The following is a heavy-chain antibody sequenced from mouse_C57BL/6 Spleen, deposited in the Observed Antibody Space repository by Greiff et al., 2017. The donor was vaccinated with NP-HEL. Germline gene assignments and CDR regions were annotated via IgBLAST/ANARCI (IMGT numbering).Heavy chain of an antibody. CDR3: ASGEDYYGSSYHFDY. CDR2: IDPSDSYT. D-gene: IGHD1-1*01. J-gene: IGHJ2*01. V-gene: IGHV1-59*01. Sequence: QVQLQQPGAELVRPGTSVKLSCKASGYTFTSYWMHWVKQRPGQGLEWIGVIDPSDSYTNYNQKFKGKATLTVDTSSSTAYMQLSSLTSEDSAVYYCASGEDYYGSSYHFDYWGQGTTLTVSS. CDR1: GYTFTSYW.